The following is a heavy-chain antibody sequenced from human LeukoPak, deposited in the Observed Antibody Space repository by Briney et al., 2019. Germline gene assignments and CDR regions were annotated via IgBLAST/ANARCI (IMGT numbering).Heavy chain of an antibody. D-gene: IGHD3-3*01. J-gene: IGHJ5*02. CDR2: IIPIFGTA. CDR3: ARDYYDFWSGSFSRGSNWFDP. CDR1: GGTFSSYA. Sequence: ASVKVSCKASGGTFSSYAISWVRQAPGQGLEWMGGIIPIFGTANYAQKFQGRVTITADESTGTAYMELSSLRSEDTAVYYCARDYYDFWSGSFSRGSNWFDPWGQGTLVTVSS. V-gene: IGHV1-69*01.